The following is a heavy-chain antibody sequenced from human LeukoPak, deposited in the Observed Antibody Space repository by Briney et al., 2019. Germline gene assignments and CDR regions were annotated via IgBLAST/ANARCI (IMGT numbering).Heavy chain of an antibody. CDR1: GFTFSSYW. Sequence: GGSLRLSCAASGFTFSSYWMHWVRQAPGKGLVWVSRINSDGSSTKYADSVKGRFTMSRDNAKNTLYLQMNSLRAEDTALYYCVRRQTSTSGFDHWGQGTPVTVSS. V-gene: IGHV3-74*03. D-gene: IGHD6-6*01. CDR3: VRRQTSTSGFDH. CDR2: INSDGSST. J-gene: IGHJ4*02.